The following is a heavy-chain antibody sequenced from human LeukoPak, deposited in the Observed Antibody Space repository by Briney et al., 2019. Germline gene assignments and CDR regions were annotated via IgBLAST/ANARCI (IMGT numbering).Heavy chain of an antibody. D-gene: IGHD3-22*01. V-gene: IGHV1-58*02. Sequence: SVKLSCKASGFTFTSSAMQWVRQARGQSLEWIRWIVVGSGNTNYAQKFQERVTITRDMSTSTAYMELTSLRSEDTAVYYCAADLNYYDSSGSGDYWGQGTLVTVSS. CDR1: GFTFTSSA. J-gene: IGHJ4*02. CDR3: AADLNYYDSSGSGDY. CDR2: IVVGSGNT.